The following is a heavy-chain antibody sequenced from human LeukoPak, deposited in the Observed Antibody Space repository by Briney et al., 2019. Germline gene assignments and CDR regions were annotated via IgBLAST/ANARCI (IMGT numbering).Heavy chain of an antibody. CDR3: ARGPYASGSYGRRGWVHYMDV. CDR1: GFTFSNYA. J-gene: IGHJ6*03. D-gene: IGHD3-10*01. CDR2: ISSSGSTI. V-gene: IGHV3-48*03. Sequence: GGSLRLSCVASGFTFSNYAMHWVRQAPGKGLEWVSYISSSGSTIYYADSVKGRFTISRDNAKNSLYLQMNSLRADDTAVYYCARGPYASGSYGRRGWVHYMDVWGKGTTVTISS.